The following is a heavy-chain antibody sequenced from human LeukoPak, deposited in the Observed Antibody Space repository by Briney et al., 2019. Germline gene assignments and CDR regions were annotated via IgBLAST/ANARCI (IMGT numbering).Heavy chain of an antibody. CDR1: GGSISSYY. V-gene: IGHV4-59*01. D-gene: IGHD3-10*02. Sequence: SETLSLTCTVSGGSISSYYWSWLRQPPGKGLEWIGYIYYSGSTNYNPSLKSRVTISLDTSKNQFSLKLSAVTAADSAVYYCARDVPGWFDPWGQGTLVTVSS. CDR3: ARDVPGWFDP. J-gene: IGHJ5*02. CDR2: IYYSGST.